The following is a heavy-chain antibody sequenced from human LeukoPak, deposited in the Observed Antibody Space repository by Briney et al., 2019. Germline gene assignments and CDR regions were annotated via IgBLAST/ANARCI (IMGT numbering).Heavy chain of an antibody. J-gene: IGHJ4*02. D-gene: IGHD6-13*01. Sequence: SGTLSLTCAVSGGSIKSNNWWSWVRQPPGKGLEWIGEIYHSGSTNYNPSLESRVTISVDTSKNQFSLKLSSVTAADTAVYYCARRPPRIAAAGTSDYWGQGTLVTVSS. CDR3: ARRPPRIAAAGTSDY. CDR1: GGSIKSNNW. CDR2: IYHSGST. V-gene: IGHV4-4*02.